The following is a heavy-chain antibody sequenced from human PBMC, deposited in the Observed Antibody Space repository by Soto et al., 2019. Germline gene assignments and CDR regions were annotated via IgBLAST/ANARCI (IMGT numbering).Heavy chain of an antibody. CDR2: ISNDGSNK. CDR3: ARERSSGYFDY. CDR1: GFTFNNYA. D-gene: IGHD6-19*01. Sequence: GGSLRLSCAASGFTFNNYAMSWVRQAPGKGLEWVAVISNDGSNKYYADSVKGRFTISRDNSKNTLYLQMNSLRAEDTAVYYCARERSSGYFDYWGQGTLVTVSS. V-gene: IGHV3-30-3*01. J-gene: IGHJ4*02.